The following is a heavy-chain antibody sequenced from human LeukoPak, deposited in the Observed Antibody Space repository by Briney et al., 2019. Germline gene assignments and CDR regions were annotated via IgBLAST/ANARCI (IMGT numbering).Heavy chain of an antibody. CDR2: ISSSSSYI. J-gene: IGHJ6*03. Sequence: GGSLRLSCAASGFTFSSYSMNWVRQAPGKGLEWVSSISSSSSYIYYADSVKGRFTISRDNAKNSLYLQMNSLRAEDTAVYYCARATCSSTSCPYNYYMDVWGKGTTVTVSS. V-gene: IGHV3-21*01. CDR1: GFTFSSYS. D-gene: IGHD2-2*01. CDR3: ARATCSSTSCPYNYYMDV.